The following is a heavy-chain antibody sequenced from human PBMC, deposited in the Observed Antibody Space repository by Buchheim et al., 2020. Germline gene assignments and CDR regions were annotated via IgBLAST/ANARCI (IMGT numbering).Heavy chain of an antibody. CDR2: INTSGGRT. J-gene: IGHJ6*02. CDR3: AKVREAGTTGMDV. D-gene: IGHD1-7*01. CDR1: GFTFSSYA. Sequence: EVQLLESGGGSVQPGGSLRLSCAASGFTFSSYAMTWVRQAPGKGLEWVSGINTSGGRTYYADSVKGRFTISRDNSKNALFLQMDSLRADDTAVYYCAKVREAGTTGMDVWGQGTT. V-gene: IGHV3-23*01.